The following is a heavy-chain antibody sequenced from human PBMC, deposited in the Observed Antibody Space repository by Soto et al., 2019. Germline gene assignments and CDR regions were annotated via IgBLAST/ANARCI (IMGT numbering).Heavy chain of an antibody. CDR3: TADYDSSTTRVGFDD. D-gene: IGHD3-9*01. CDR1: GSTFTKAL. J-gene: IGHJ4*02. Sequence: GGLPRLSCASSGSTFTKALINCVRQTPRNGLEGVGRIKSKTDGGTTDYAAPVKGRFAVSRDDSRNMVYLQMNSLKTEDTGIYFFTADYDSSTTRVGFDDWGQGAVVTV. CDR2: IKSKTDGGTT. V-gene: IGHV3-15*07.